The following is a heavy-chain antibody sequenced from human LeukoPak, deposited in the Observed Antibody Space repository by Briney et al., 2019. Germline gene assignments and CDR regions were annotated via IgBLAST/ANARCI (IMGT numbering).Heavy chain of an antibody. CDR2: IWYDGSNK. V-gene: IGHV3-33*01. Sequence: GRSLRLSCAASGFTFSSYGMHWVRQAPGKGLEWVAVIWYDGSNKYYADSVKGRFTISRDNSKNTLYLQMNSLRAEDTAVYYCARETYDYVWGSYRPRYYFDYWGQGTLVTVSS. CDR1: GFTFSSYG. J-gene: IGHJ4*02. CDR3: ARETYDYVWGSYRPRYYFDY. D-gene: IGHD3-16*02.